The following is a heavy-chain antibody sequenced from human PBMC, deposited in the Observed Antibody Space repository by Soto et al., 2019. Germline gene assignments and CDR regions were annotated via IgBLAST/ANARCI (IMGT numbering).Heavy chain of an antibody. CDR3: AHSRLRDGYHYQYYFDY. CDR1: GLSLSTSGVG. D-gene: IGHD5-12*01. J-gene: IGHJ4*02. CDR2: IYWDDDK. V-gene: IGHV2-5*02. Sequence: QITLKESGPTLVKPTQTLTLTCTFSGLSLSTSGVGVGWIRQPPGKALEWLALIYWDDDKRYSPSLKSRLTITKDTSKNQVVLTMTNMDPVDTATYYCAHSRLRDGYHYQYYFDYWGQGTLVTVSS.